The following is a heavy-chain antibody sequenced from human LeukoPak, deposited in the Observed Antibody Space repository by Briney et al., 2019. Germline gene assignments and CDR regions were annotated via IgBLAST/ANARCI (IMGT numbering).Heavy chain of an antibody. CDR2: ISGSGART. V-gene: IGHV3-23*01. D-gene: IGHD1-7*01. CDR3: AKVQGELRPFRYDAFDI. Sequence: PGGSLRLSCAASGFIFNSYAMSWVRQAPGKGLEWVSAISGSGARTDYADSVKGRFTISRDNSKNTLYLQMNSLRAEDTAVYYCAKVQGELRPFRYDAFDIWGQGTMVTVSS. CDR1: GFIFNSYA. J-gene: IGHJ3*02.